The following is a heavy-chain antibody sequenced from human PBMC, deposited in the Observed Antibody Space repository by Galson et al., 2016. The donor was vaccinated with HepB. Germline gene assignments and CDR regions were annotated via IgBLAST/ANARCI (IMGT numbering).Heavy chain of an antibody. V-gene: IGHV1-46*01. Sequence: SVKVSCKASGNTFMSYYIHWVRQAPGQGLEWMGIINPSVGSTTYAQKFQGRVTMTRDTSTSTVYMELSSLRSDDTAVYYWASSLDQLLYDYWGQGTLVTVSS. CDR1: GNTFMSYY. CDR2: INPSVGST. CDR3: ASSLDQLLYDY. J-gene: IGHJ4*02. D-gene: IGHD2-2*02.